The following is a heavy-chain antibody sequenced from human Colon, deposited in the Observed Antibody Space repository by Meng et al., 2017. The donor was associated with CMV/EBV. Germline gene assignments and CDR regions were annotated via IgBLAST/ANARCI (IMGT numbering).Heavy chain of an antibody. J-gene: IGHJ3*02. CDR2: IKEDGSEK. CDR1: GFTFSKYW. Sequence: GESLKISCAASGFTFSKYWMTWLRQAPGRGLELVAHIKEDGSEKYFVGSVKGRFTISRDNAKNSLYLQMNSLRAEDTAVYYCARDPFIKAFDIWGQGTMVTVSS. CDR3: ARDPFIKAFDI. V-gene: IGHV3-7*01.